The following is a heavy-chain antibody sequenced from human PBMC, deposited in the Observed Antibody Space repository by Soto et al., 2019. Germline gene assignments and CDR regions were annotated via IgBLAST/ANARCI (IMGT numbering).Heavy chain of an antibody. J-gene: IGHJ6*03. CDR3: TRSAYMDV. D-gene: IGHD2-2*01. CDR1: GFTFSTYS. CDR2: ISSGSSTI. V-gene: IGHV3-48*01. Sequence: EVQLVESGGGLVQPGGSLRLSCAASGFTFSTYSMNWVRQAPGKGLEWVSYISSGSSTIYYADSVKGRFTICRDNAKNSLYLQMDRLRAEDTAVYYATRSAYMDVLGTGTTVTVSS.